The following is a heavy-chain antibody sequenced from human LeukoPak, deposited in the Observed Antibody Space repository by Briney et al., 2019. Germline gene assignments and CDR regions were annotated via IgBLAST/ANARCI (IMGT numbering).Heavy chain of an antibody. CDR2: INHSGST. J-gene: IGHJ2*01. CDR3: ARLKLGAYFDL. D-gene: IGHD3-16*01. CDR1: GGSFSGYY. Sequence: SETLSLTCAVYGGSFSGYYWSWIRQSPGKGLEWIGEINHSGSTNYNPSLKSRVTILLDTSKNQCSLKLTSVSAADTAVYYCARLKLGAYFDLWGRGTLVTVSS. V-gene: IGHV4-34*01.